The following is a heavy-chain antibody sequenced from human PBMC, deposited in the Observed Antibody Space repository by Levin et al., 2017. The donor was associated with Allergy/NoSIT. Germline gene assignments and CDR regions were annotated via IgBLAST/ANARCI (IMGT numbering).Heavy chain of an antibody. CDR2: ISSSSSYI. D-gene: IGHD3-9*01. Sequence: PGGSLRLSCAASGFTFSSYSMNWVRQAPGKGLEWVSSISSSSSYIYYADSVKGRFTISRDNAKNSLYLQMNSLRAEDTAVYYCARDQGKSSPYDILTGYYKYNWFDPWGQGTLVTVSS. CDR3: ARDQGKSSPYDILTGYYKYNWFDP. V-gene: IGHV3-21*01. J-gene: IGHJ5*02. CDR1: GFTFSSYS.